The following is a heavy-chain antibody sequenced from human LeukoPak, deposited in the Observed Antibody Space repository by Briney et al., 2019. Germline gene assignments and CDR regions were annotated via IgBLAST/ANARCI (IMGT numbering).Heavy chain of an antibody. CDR1: ALTFSSYG. CDR3: ATDPPDYPKTEYYFDY. V-gene: IGHV3-30*02. CDR2: VRYDGSTK. J-gene: IGHJ4*02. Sequence: GGSLRLSCAASALTFSSYGMHWVCQVPGKGLEWVAFVRYDGSTKYYADSVKGRFTISRDNSKNMLYLQMNSLRAEDTAVYYCATDPPDYPKTEYYFDYWGQGILVTVSS. D-gene: IGHD4-11*01.